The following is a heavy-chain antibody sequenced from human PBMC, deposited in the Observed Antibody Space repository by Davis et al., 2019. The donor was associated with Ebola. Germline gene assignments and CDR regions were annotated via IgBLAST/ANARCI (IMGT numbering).Heavy chain of an antibody. CDR1: GYSFTTYY. V-gene: IGHV1-46*01. D-gene: IGHD3-3*01. CDR2: INPGGGGT. CDR3: ARALDRLLDFDY. Sequence: AASVKVSCKTSGYSFTTYYIHWVRQAPGQGLEWMGIINPGGGGTTYAQRFQGRVAVTRDTSTSTVYMELSSLRSEYTAVYYCARALDRLLDFDYWGQGTLVTVSS. J-gene: IGHJ4*02.